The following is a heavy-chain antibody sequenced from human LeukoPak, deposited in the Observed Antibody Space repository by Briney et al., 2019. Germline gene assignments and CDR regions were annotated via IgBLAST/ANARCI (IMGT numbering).Heavy chain of an antibody. CDR2: IHHSGRS. CDR3: ARGGNRFGGFYFDY. J-gene: IGHJ4*02. Sequence: TSETLSLTCTVSADSLSSGGHYWAWIHQFPGKGLESIGFIHHSGRSRHNPSLKDRVAISVDTSRKQFALKLSSVTAADTAMYYCARGGNRFGGFYFDYWGQGIQVIVSS. CDR1: ADSLSSGGHY. V-gene: IGHV4-31*03. D-gene: IGHD3-10*01.